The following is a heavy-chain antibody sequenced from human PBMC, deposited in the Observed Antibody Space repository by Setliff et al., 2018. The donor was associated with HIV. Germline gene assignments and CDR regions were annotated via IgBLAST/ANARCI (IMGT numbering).Heavy chain of an antibody. CDR1: GGSISTSGPGYY. J-gene: IGHJ5*02. D-gene: IGHD6-19*01. CDR3: ARGVAGTWWFDP. CDR2: VYYSGTT. V-gene: IGHV4-39*01. Sequence: SETLSLTCTVSGGSISTSGPGYYWGWVRQPPGGGLEWIGSVYYSGTTYYNPSLKSRVTISVDTSKNLFSLKVNSVTAADTAVYYCARGVAGTWWFDPWGQGTLVTVSS.